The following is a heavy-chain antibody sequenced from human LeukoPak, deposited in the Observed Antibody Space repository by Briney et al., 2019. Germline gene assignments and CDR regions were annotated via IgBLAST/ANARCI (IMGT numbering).Heavy chain of an antibody. J-gene: IGHJ4*02. CDR1: GFTFSSYA. Sequence: GRSLRLSCAASGFTFSSYAMHWVRQAPGKGLEWVAVISYDGSNKYYADSVKGRFTISRDNSKNTLYLQMNSLRAEDTAVYYCARPRAYDSRDLDYWGQGTLVTVSS. D-gene: IGHD3-16*01. V-gene: IGHV3-30-3*01. CDR2: ISYDGSNK. CDR3: ARPRAYDSRDLDY.